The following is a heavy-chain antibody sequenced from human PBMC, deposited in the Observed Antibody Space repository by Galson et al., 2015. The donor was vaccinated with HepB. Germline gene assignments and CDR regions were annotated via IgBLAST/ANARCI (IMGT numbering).Heavy chain of an antibody. D-gene: IGHD5/OR15-5a*01. Sequence: SLRLSCAASGFTFSSYAMHWVRQAPGKGLEWVAVISYDGSNKYYADSVKGRFTISRDNSKNTLYLQMNSLRAEDTAVYYCARWNTRDIVFAFDIWGQGTMVTVSS. CDR1: GFTFSSYA. CDR2: ISYDGSNK. V-gene: IGHV3-30*04. J-gene: IGHJ3*02. CDR3: ARWNTRDIVFAFDI.